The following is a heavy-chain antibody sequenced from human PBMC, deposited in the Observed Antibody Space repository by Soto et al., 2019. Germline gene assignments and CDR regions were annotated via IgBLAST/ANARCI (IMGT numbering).Heavy chain of an antibody. Sequence: EVQLVESGGGLVQPGGSLKLSCAASGFTFSGSAMHWVRQASGKGLEWVGRIRRKANSYATAYAASVKGRFTISRDDSKNTAYLQMNSRKTEDTAVYYCTRWDSYGSAPYYGMDVWGQGTTVTVSS. CDR1: GFTFSGSA. D-gene: IGHD3-10*01. CDR2: IRRKANSYAT. CDR3: TRWDSYGSAPYYGMDV. J-gene: IGHJ6*02. V-gene: IGHV3-73*01.